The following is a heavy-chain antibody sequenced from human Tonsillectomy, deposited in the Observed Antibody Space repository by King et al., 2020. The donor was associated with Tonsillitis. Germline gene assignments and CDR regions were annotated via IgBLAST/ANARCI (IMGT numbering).Heavy chain of an antibody. D-gene: IGHD3-3*01. CDR2: IDSSGNT. V-gene: IGHV4-4*07. CDR1: GGSISPFY. J-gene: IGHJ4*02. Sequence: VQLQESGPGLVKPSETLSLTCTVSGGSISPFYWNWIRQPAGKGLEWIGQIDSSGNTNYNPSLSGRVSMSVDTSKTQLSLKVTTVTAAGTDVYYCARAYRFTLFGVIPHYYFAFWGQGTMVTVSS. CDR3: ARAYRFTLFGVIPHYYFAF.